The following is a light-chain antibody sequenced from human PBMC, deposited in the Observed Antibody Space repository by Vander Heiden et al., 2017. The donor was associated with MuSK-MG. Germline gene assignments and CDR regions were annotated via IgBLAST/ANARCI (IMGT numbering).Light chain of an antibody. CDR2: DVS. J-gene: IGLJ2*01. V-gene: IGLV2-14*03. CDR3: SSYATTSPCV. Sequence: QSALTQPASVSGSPGQPITISCTGSSSDIGAYNYVSWYQQHPGKAPKLIIFDVSNRPSRVSNRFSGSKSGNTASLTISGLQPEDEAVYYCSSYATTSPCVFGGGTKVTFL. CDR1: SSDIGAYNY.